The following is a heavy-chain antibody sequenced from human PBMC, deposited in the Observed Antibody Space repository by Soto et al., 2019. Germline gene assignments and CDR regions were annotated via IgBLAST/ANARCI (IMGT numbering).Heavy chain of an antibody. CDR3: ARDGDGYNY. J-gene: IGHJ4*02. CDR2: IYSSGST. V-gene: IGHV4-61*01. Sequence: SETLSLTWTVSGGSVSSGSYCWSWIRQPPGKGLEWIGYIYSSGSTSYNPSLKSRVTISVDTSKNQFSLKLSSVTAADTAVYYCARDGDGYNYWGQGTLVTVSS. CDR1: GGSVSSGSYC. D-gene: IGHD5-12*01.